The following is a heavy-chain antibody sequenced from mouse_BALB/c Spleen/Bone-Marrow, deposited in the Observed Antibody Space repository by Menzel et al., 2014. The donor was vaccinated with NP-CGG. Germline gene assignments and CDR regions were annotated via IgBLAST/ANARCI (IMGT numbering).Heavy chain of an antibody. V-gene: IGHV5-9-3*01. CDR3: ARHDYDWFAY. CDR2: ISSGGSYT. J-gene: IGHJ3*01. CDR1: GFTFSSYA. Sequence: EVQLQESGGDLVKPGGSLKLSCAASGFTFSSYAMSWVRQTPEKRLEWVATISSGGSYTYYPDSVKGRFTISRDNAKNTLYLQMSSLRSEDTALYYCARHDYDWFAYWGQGTLVTVSA. D-gene: IGHD2-4*01.